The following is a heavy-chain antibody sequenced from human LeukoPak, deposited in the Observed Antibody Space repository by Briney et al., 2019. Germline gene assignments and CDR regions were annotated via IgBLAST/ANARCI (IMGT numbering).Heavy chain of an antibody. CDR3: AKGGSLTTVTHFDY. Sequence: GGSLRLSCAASGFTFSSYSMNWVRQAPGKGLEWVSGIGDSGGSTYHADSVKGRFTISRDNSKNTLYLQMNSLRAEDTAVYYCAKGGSLTTVTHFDYWGQGTLVTVSS. D-gene: IGHD4-17*01. CDR1: GFTFSSYS. CDR2: IGDSGGST. J-gene: IGHJ4*02. V-gene: IGHV3-23*01.